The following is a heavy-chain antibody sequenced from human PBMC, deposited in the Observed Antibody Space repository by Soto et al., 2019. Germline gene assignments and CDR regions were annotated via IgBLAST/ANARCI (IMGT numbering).Heavy chain of an antibody. V-gene: IGHV3-74*01. CDR1: GFTFSSYW. J-gene: IGHJ4*02. D-gene: IGHD3-10*01. CDR3: ARGTITMVRGAGRAGY. CDR2: INSDGSST. Sequence: PGGSLRLSCAASGFTFSSYWMHWVRQAPGKGLVWVSRINSDGSSTSYADSVKGRFTISRDNAKNTLYLQMNSLRAEDTAVYYCARGTITMVRGAGRAGYCGEGTLVTVSS.